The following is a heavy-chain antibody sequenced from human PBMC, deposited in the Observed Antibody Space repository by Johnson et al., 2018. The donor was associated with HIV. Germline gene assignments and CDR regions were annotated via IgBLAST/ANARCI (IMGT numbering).Heavy chain of an antibody. V-gene: IGHV3-30*18. D-gene: IGHD6-13*01. CDR2: ISYDGSNK. CDR1: GFTFSSYG. J-gene: IGHJ3*02. Sequence: QVQVVESGGGVVQPGRSLRLSCAASGFTFSSYGMHWVRQAPGKGLEWVTVISYDGSNKYYADSVKGRFTISRDNSKNTLYLQMNSLGAEDTAMYQCAKDSAAAGRGEAFDIWGQGTMVTVSS. CDR3: AKDSAAAGRGEAFDI.